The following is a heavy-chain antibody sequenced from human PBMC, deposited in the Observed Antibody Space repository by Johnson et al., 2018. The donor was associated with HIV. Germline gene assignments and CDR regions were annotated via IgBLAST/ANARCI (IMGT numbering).Heavy chain of an antibody. CDR3: ARGDYHDSSGYFSDAFDV. CDR2: ISWNSGSI. V-gene: IGHV3-9*01. J-gene: IGHJ3*01. Sequence: VQLVESGGGLVQPGRSLRLSCAASGFTFDDYAMHWVRQAPGKGLEWVSGISWNSGSIGYADSVKGRFTISRDNAKNSLYLQMNSLRAEDTAVYYCARGDYHDSSGYFSDAFDVWGQGTMVTVSS. D-gene: IGHD3-22*01. CDR1: GFTFDDYA.